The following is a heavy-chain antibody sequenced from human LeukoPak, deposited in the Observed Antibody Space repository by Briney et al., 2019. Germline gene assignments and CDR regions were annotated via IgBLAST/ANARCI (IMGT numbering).Heavy chain of an antibody. CDR1: GFTFSSYW. D-gene: IGHD6-13*01. V-gene: IGHV3-7*01. CDR3: VRAGGSSWSDF. Sequence: PGGSLRLSCAASGFTFSSYWMSWVRQSPGKGLEWVANINQDGSENHYVDSVKGRFTISRDNAKNSVFVQTNGLRVEDTAVYYCVRAGGSSWSDFWGQGTLVTVSS. J-gene: IGHJ4*02. CDR2: INQDGSEN.